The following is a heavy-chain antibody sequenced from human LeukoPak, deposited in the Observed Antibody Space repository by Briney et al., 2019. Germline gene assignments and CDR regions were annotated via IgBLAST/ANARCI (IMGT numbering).Heavy chain of an antibody. Sequence: GGSLRLSCAASGFTFSTYEMNWVRRAPGKGLEWVSAISGSGGSTYYADSVKGRFTISRDNSKNTLYLQMNSLRAEDTAVYYCAKYLDIVVVVATAVDYWGQGTLVTVSS. J-gene: IGHJ4*02. V-gene: IGHV3-23*01. CDR3: AKYLDIVVVVATAVDY. CDR1: GFTFSTYE. CDR2: ISGSGGST. D-gene: IGHD2-15*01.